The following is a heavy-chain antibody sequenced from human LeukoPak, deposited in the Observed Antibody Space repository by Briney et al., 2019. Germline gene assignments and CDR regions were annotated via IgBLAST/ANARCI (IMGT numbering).Heavy chain of an antibody. D-gene: IGHD6-19*01. CDR2: ATHSGSI. V-gene: IGHV4-34*01. J-gene: IGHJ5*02. CDR1: GGPFSAYY. Sequence: PSETLSLTCAVYGGPFSAYYWFWIRQPPGKGLEWIGEATHSGSINYNPSLKSRITISVDTSKNQFSLRVTSVTAADTAVYYCARGRRSGLSGAVDHWGQGTLVTVSS. CDR3: ARGRRSGLSGAVDH.